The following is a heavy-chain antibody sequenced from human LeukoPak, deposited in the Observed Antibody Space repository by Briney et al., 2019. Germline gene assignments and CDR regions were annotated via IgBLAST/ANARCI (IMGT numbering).Heavy chain of an antibody. V-gene: IGHV3-53*01. D-gene: IGHD3-10*01. Sequence: PGGSLRLSCAASGFTVSGNYMSWVRQAPGKGLEWVSVIYSGGSTYYADSVKGRFTISRDNSKNTLYLQMNSLRAEDTAVYYCASNVLLWFGESDYWGQGTLVTVSS. CDR2: IYSGGST. CDR1: GFTVSGNY. CDR3: ASNVLLWFGESDY. J-gene: IGHJ4*02.